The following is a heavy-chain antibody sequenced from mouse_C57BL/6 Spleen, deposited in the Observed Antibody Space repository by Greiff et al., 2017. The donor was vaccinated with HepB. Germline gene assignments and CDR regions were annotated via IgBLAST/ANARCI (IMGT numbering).Heavy chain of an antibody. CDR2: INPSDGGT. Sequence: VQLQQPGTELVKPGASVKLSCKASGYTFTSYWMHWVKQRPGQGLEWIGNINPSDGGTNYNEKFKSKATLTVDKSSSTAYMQLSSLTSEDSAVYYCASSFYYGNYIYAMDYWGQGTSVTVSS. V-gene: IGHV1-53*01. CDR3: ASSFYYGNYIYAMDY. CDR1: GYTFTSYW. J-gene: IGHJ4*01. D-gene: IGHD2-1*01.